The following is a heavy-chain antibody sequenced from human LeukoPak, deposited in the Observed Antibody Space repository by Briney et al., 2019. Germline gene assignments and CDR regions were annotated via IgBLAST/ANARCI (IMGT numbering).Heavy chain of an antibody. J-gene: IGHJ6*02. Sequence: ASVKVSCKASGYTFTGYYMHWVRQAPGQGLEWMGWINPNSGGTNYAQKFQGRVTMTRDTSISTAYMELSRLRSDDTAVYYCARDQVLIWFGESTHYGMDVWGQGTTVTVSS. V-gene: IGHV1-2*02. CDR3: ARDQVLIWFGESTHYGMDV. D-gene: IGHD3-10*01. CDR2: INPNSGGT. CDR1: GYTFTGYY.